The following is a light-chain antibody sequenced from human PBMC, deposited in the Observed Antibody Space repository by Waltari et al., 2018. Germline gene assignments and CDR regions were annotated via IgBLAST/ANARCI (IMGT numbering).Light chain of an antibody. CDR2: RDS. V-gene: IGLV3-9*01. CDR1: RIEKKK. Sequence: SYELTQPPSVSVTLGQTAMITCGGNRIEKKKVHWYQQKPGQAPVLVIYRDSYRPTGIPDRFSASNSGNTATLTISRVQAGDEADYFCQVWDGSTSEVFGAGTKVTVL. J-gene: IGLJ1*01. CDR3: QVWDGSTSEV.